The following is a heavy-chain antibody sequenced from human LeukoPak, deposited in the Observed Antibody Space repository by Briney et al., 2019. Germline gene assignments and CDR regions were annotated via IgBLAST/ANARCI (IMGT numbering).Heavy chain of an antibody. CDR1: GFTFSSYS. CDR3: AKGGVRGVRIDY. CDR2: ISGGGGST. J-gene: IGHJ4*02. D-gene: IGHD3-10*01. V-gene: IGHV3-23*01. Sequence: GGSLRLSCAASGFTFSSYSMNWVRQAPGKGLEWVSGISGGGGSTYYADSVKGRFTISRDNSKNTLYLQMNSLRAEDTAVYYCAKGGVRGVRIDYWGQGTLVTVSS.